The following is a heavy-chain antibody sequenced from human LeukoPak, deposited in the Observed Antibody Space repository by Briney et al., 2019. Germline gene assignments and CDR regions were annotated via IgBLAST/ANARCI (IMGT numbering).Heavy chain of an antibody. CDR1: GYTFTDYY. Sequence: ASVKVSCKASGYTFTDYYMHWVRQAPGQGLEWMGWINPNSGGANYAQKFQGRVTMTRDTSISTAYMELSRLRSDDTAVYYCARDYDYVWGSYRYTFDYWGQGTLVTVSS. CDR3: ARDYDYVWGSYRYTFDY. V-gene: IGHV1-2*02. CDR2: INPNSGGA. J-gene: IGHJ4*02. D-gene: IGHD3-16*02.